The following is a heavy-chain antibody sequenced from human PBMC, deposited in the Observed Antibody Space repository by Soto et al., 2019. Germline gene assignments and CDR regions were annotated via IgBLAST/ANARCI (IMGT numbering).Heavy chain of an antibody. CDR3: ARAPGESGSYYGFFDY. J-gene: IGHJ4*02. Sequence: EVRLVESGGGLVQPGGSLRLSCEASGFTFSRYNLNWVRQAPGKGLEWVSYISSSSSTIYYADSVKGRFTISRDNAKNSLYLQMNSLRDEDTAVYYCARAPGESGSYYGFFDYWGQGTLVTVSS. CDR2: ISSSSSTI. CDR1: GFTFSRYN. V-gene: IGHV3-48*02. D-gene: IGHD1-26*01.